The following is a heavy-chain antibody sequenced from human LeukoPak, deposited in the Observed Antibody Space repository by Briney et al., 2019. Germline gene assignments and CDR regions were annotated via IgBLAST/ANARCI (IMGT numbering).Heavy chain of an antibody. J-gene: IGHJ4*02. V-gene: IGHV3-9*01. CDR3: AKKNSSGSYFAS. CDR2: ISWNSGSI. D-gene: IGHD3-22*01. CDR1: GFTFDDYA. Sequence: SLRLSCAASGFTFDDYAMHWVRQAPGKGLEWVSGISWNSGSIGYADSVKGRFTISRDNAKNSLYLQMNSLRAEDTALYYSAKKNSSGSYFASWGQGPRVTVSS.